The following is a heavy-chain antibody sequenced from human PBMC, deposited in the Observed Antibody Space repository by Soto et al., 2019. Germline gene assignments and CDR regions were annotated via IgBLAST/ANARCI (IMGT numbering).Heavy chain of an antibody. V-gene: IGHV3-23*01. D-gene: IGHD3-10*01. J-gene: IGHJ4*02. CDR3: AKDHYGSGRHRDY. CDR1: GFTFSSYA. CDR2: ICGSGGSA. Sequence: GGSLRLSCAASGFTFSSYAMSWVRQAPGKGLEWVSAICGSGGSAYYADSVKGRFTISRDNSKNTLYLQMNSLRAEDTAVYYCAKDHYGSGRHRDYWGQGTLVTVSS.